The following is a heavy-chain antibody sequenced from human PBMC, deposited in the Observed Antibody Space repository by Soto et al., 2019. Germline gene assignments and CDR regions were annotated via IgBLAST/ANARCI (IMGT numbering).Heavy chain of an antibody. J-gene: IGHJ6*02. V-gene: IGHV1-2*04. D-gene: IGHD5-18*01. CDR1: GYTFTGYY. Sequence: ASVKVSCKASGYTFTGYYMHWLRQAPGQGLEWMGSINPNSGGTNYAQKFQGWVTMTRDTSISTAYMELSRLRSDDTAVYYCARAVRLELWASHYGMDVWGQGTRVTVSS. CDR3: ARAVRLELWASHYGMDV. CDR2: INPNSGGT.